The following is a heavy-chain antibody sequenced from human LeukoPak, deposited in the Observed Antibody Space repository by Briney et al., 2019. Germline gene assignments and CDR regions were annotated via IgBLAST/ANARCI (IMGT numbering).Heavy chain of an antibody. V-gene: IGHV4-61*01. D-gene: IGHD3-16*01. CDR2: IYYSGST. J-gene: IGHJ6*03. Sequence: SETLSPTCTVSGYSISSGYYWGWIRQPPGKGLEWIGYIYYSGSTNYNPSLKSRVTISVDTSKNQFSLKLSSVTAADTAVYYCARETSQKGAHYMDVWGKGTTVTISS. CDR1: GYSISSGYY. CDR3: ARETSQKGAHYMDV.